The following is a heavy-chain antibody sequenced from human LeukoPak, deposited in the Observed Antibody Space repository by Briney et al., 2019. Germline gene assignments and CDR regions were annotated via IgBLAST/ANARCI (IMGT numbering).Heavy chain of an antibody. CDR1: GFTFSSYA. CDR3: ARGRWLQARGPSFDY. D-gene: IGHD5-24*01. V-gene: IGHV3-30-3*01. Sequence: GGSLRLSCAASGFTFSSYAMHWVRQAPGKGLEWVAVISYDGSNKYYADSVKGRFTISRDNSKNTLYVQMNSLRAEDTAVYYCARGRWLQARGPSFDYWGQGTLVTVSS. J-gene: IGHJ4*02. CDR2: ISYDGSNK.